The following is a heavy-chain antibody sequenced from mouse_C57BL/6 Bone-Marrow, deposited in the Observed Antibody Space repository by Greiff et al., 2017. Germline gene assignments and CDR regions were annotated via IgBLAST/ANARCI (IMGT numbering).Heavy chain of an antibody. D-gene: IGHD2-1*01. CDR1: GFTFSSYA. CDR2: ISAGGSYT. V-gene: IGHV5-4*03. Sequence: DVKLVESGGGLVKPGGSLKLSCAASGFTFSSYAMPWVRQTPEKRLEWVATISAGGSYTYYPDNVKGRFTISTDNAKNNLYLQLSHLQSEDTAMYYGVKYGNPFDYWGQGTTLTVSS. CDR3: VKYGNPFDY. J-gene: IGHJ2*01.